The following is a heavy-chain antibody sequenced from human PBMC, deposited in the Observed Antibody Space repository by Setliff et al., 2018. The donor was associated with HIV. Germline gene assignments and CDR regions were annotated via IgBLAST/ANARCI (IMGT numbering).Heavy chain of an antibody. D-gene: IGHD3-22*01. V-gene: IGHV1-46*01. J-gene: IGHJ4*02. CDR3: ARGVLGYYDSSGYFDY. Sequence: ASVKVSCKASGYTFTNYNIHWVRQAPGQGLEWVGMVNPSGGSTAYAQKFQGRVTIIRDTSTSTVYMDLRAVTAADTAVYYCARGVLGYYDSSGYFDYWGQGTLVTVSS. CDR1: GYTFTNYN. CDR2: VNPSGGST.